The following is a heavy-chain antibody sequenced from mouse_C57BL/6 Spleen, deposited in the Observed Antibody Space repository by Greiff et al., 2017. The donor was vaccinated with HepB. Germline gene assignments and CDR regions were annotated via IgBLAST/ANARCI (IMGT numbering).Heavy chain of an antibody. CDR1: GFTFSNYW. Sequence: EVQLLESGGGLVQPGGSMKLSCVASGFTFSNYWMNWVRQSPEKGLEWVAQIRLKSDNYATHYAESVKGRFTISRDDSKSSVYLQMNNLRAEDTGIYYCTASYYYGSPWYFDVWGTGTTVTVSS. V-gene: IGHV6-3*01. D-gene: IGHD1-1*01. CDR3: TASYYYGSPWYFDV. CDR2: IRLKSDNYAT. J-gene: IGHJ1*03.